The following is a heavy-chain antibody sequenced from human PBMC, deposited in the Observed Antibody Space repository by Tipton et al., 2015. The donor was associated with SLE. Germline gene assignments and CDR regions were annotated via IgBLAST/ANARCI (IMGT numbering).Heavy chain of an antibody. Sequence: TLSLTCTVSGGSISSYYWSWLRQPPGKGLEWIGYIYYSGSTNYNPSLKSRVTISVDTSKNQFSLKLSSVTAADTAVYYCAREGRYPYYYYYMDVWGKGTTVTVSS. D-gene: IGHD2-2*01. V-gene: IGHV4-59*01. CDR3: AREGRYPYYYYYMDV. CDR1: GGSISSYY. CDR2: IYYSGST. J-gene: IGHJ6*03.